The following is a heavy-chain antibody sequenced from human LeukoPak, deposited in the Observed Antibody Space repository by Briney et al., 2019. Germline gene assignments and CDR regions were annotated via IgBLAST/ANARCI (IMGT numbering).Heavy chain of an antibody. CDR1: GFTFSDYY. J-gene: IGHJ4*02. D-gene: IGHD3-9*01. CDR3: TKVLRYFDWLSPVGYYFDY. V-gene: IGHV3-11*01. CDR2: ISSSGSTI. Sequence: GGSLRLSCAASGFTFSDYYMSWIRQAPGKGLEWVSYISSSGSTIYYADSVKGRFTISRDNAKNSLYLQMNSLRAEDTAVYYCTKVLRYFDWLSPVGYYFDYWGQGTLVTVSS.